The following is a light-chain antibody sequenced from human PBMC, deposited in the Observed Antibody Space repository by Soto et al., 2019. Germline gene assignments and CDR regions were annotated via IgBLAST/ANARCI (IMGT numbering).Light chain of an antibody. CDR2: EAS. Sequence: EIVLTQSPATLSLSPGERATLSCRASQSVGNNLAWYQQKPGQDPGLLIYEASTRATGIPARFSGSESGTDFTLTISSLEPEDFAVYYCQQHAHWPLTFGGGTKVEI. V-gene: IGKV3-11*01. J-gene: IGKJ4*01. CDR3: QQHAHWPLT. CDR1: QSVGNN.